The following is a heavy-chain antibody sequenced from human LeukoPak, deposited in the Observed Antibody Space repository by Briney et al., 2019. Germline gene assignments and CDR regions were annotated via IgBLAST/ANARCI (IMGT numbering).Heavy chain of an antibody. D-gene: IGHD3-3*01. V-gene: IGHV4-30-2*01. J-gene: IGHJ3*02. CDR2: IYHSGST. Sequence: SETLSLTCAVSGGSISSGGYSWSWIRQPPGKGLEWIWYIYHSGSTYYNPSLKSRVTISVDRSKNQFSLKLSSVTAADTAVYYCARTYYDFWSGPEDAFDIWGQGTMVTVSS. CDR3: ARTYYDFWSGPEDAFDI. CDR1: GGSISSGGYS.